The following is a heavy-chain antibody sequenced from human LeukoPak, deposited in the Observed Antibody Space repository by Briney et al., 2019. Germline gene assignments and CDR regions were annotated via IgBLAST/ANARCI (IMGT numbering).Heavy chain of an antibody. J-gene: IGHJ4*02. CDR3: ARDWGDYGFDY. Sequence: GGSLRLSRAASGFTVSSNYMSWVRQAPGKGLAWVSSISSSSSYIYYADSVKGRFTISRDNAKNSLYLQMNSLRAEDTAVYYCARDWGDYGFDYWGQGTLVTVSS. CDR2: ISSSSSYI. D-gene: IGHD3-10*01. CDR1: GFTVSSNY. V-gene: IGHV3-21*01.